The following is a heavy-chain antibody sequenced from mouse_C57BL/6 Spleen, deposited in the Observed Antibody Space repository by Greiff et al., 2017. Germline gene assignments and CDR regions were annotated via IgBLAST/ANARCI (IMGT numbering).Heavy chain of an antibody. D-gene: IGHD1-1*01. V-gene: IGHV3-6*01. Sequence: EVHLVESGPGLVKPSQSLSLTCSVTGYSITSGYYWNWIRQFPGNKLEWMGYISYDGSNNYNPSLKNRITITRDTSKNQFFLKLNSVTTEDTATYYCARDQDITTVVATNFDVWGTGTTVTVSS. J-gene: IGHJ1*03. CDR1: GYSITSGYY. CDR2: ISYDGSN. CDR3: ARDQDITTVVATNFDV.